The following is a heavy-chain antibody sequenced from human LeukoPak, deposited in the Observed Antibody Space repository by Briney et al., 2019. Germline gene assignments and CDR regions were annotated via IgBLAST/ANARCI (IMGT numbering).Heavy chain of an antibody. Sequence: PGGSLRLSCAASAFSLNAYNMNWVRQAPGRGLEWVSSISYTGTFIYYADSVKGRFTISRDNAQNSLYLQMNSLRAEDAAIYYCVRDRGTYRPIDYWGQGTLVTVSS. CDR1: AFSLNAYN. D-gene: IGHD1-26*01. J-gene: IGHJ4*02. V-gene: IGHV3-21*04. CDR3: VRDRGTYRPIDY. CDR2: ISYTGTFI.